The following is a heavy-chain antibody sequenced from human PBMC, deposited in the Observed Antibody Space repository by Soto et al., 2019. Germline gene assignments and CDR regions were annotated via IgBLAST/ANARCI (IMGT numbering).Heavy chain of an antibody. CDR1: GFTFSRYS. J-gene: IGHJ6*02. D-gene: IGHD2-15*01. V-gene: IGHV3-21*01. Sequence: GGSLGLSCAASGFTFSRYSMNWVRQATGKGLEWVSSISSSSSYTHYADSVKGRFTISRDNAKNSLYLQMNSLRAEDTAVYNCARDRLVAASSAPPYYYFGLDVWGQGTTVTLS. CDR3: ARDRLVAASSAPPYYYFGLDV. CDR2: ISSSSSYT.